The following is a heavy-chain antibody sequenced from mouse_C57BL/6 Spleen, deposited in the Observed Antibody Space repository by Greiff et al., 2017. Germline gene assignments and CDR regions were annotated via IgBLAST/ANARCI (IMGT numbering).Heavy chain of an antibody. V-gene: IGHV1-15*01. Sequence: QVQLQQSGAELVRPGASVTLSCKASGYTFTDYEMHWVKQTPVHGLEWIGAIDPETGGTAYNQKFKGKAILTADKSSSTAYMELRSLTSEDSAVYYCTRSRKDYYGSSTAWFAYWGQGTLVTVSA. CDR2: IDPETGGT. D-gene: IGHD1-1*01. J-gene: IGHJ3*01. CDR1: GYTFTDYE. CDR3: TRSRKDYYGSSTAWFAY.